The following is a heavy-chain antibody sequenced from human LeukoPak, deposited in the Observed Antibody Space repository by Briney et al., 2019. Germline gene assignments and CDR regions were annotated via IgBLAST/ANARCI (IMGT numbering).Heavy chain of an antibody. V-gene: IGHV4-39*07. CDR1: GGSISSSSYY. CDR2: IYYSGST. J-gene: IGHJ4*02. CDR3: GIAVAVRTSPGSYLPFDY. Sequence: SETLSLTCTVSGGSISSSSYYWGWIRQPPGKGLEWIGSIYYSGSTYYNPSLKSRVTISVDTSKNQFSLKLSSVTAADTAVYYCGIAVAVRTSPGSYLPFDYWGQGTLVTVSS. D-gene: IGHD6-19*01.